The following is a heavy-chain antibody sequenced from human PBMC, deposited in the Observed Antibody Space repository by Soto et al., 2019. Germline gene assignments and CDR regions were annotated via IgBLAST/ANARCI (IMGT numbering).Heavy chain of an antibody. J-gene: IGHJ4*02. CDR1: GGSISSYY. V-gene: IGHV4-59*01. D-gene: IGHD3-22*01. Sequence: PSETLSLTCTVSGGSISSYYWSWIRQPPGKGLEWIGYIYYSGSTNYNPSLKSRVTISVDTSKNQFSLKLSSVTAADTAVYYCARVASGCYYDSSGYYRARGPAKTFDYWGQGTLVTVSS. CDR2: IYYSGST. CDR3: ARVASGCYYDSSGYYRARGPAKTFDY.